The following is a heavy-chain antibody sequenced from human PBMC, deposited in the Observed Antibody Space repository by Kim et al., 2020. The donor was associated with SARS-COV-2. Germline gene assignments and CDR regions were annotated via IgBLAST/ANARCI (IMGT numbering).Heavy chain of an antibody. J-gene: IGHJ4*02. CDR2: IIPIFGTA. CDR1: GGTFSSYA. D-gene: IGHD6-19*01. V-gene: IGHV1-69*13. Sequence: SVKVSCKASGGTFSSYAISWVRQAPGQGLEWMGGIIPIFGTANYAQKFQGRVTITADESTSTAYMELSSLRSEDTAVYYCASTLPRPDGSGWYGDDYWGQGTLVTVSS. CDR3: ASTLPRPDGSGWYGDDY.